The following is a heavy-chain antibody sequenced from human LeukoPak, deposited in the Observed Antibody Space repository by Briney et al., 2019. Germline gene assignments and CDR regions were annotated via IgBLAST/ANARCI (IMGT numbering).Heavy chain of an antibody. D-gene: IGHD3-10*01. Sequence: AGGSLRLSCAASGFTFSDYYMSWIRQAPGKGLEWVSYISSSGSTIYYADSVKGRFTISRDNAKNSLYLQMNSLRAEDTAVYYCARYGTPWFGESYYYYYYMDVWGKGTTVTISS. CDR1: GFTFSDYY. J-gene: IGHJ6*03. V-gene: IGHV3-11*01. CDR2: ISSSGSTI. CDR3: ARYGTPWFGESYYYYYYMDV.